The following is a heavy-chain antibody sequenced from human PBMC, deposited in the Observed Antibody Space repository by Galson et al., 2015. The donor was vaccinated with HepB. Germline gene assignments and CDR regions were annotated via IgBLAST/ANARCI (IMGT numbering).Heavy chain of an antibody. Sequence: SLRLSCAASGFTFSSYAMSWVRQAPGKELGWVSAISGSGGTTNYADSVKGRFTISRDNSKNTLYLQMNSLTVEDTAVYYCAKHYGDFWSWFDPWGQGTLVRVSS. D-gene: IGHD2-21*02. CDR2: ISGSGGTT. J-gene: IGHJ5*02. CDR3: AKHYGDFWSWFDP. CDR1: GFTFSSYA. V-gene: IGHV3-23*01.